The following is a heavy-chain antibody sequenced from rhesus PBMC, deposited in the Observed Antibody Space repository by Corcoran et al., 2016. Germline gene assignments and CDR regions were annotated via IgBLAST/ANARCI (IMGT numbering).Heavy chain of an antibody. CDR1: GGALRSHY. D-gene: IGHD4-23*01. V-gene: IGHV4-160*01. Sequence: QVQLQASGPELVKPSETLSLTCAVSGGALRSHYWSWLRQPPGQGLEWIVFIYGSSGSTYYNPSRKSRVTISTDTSKNQFSLTLSAATAVDTAVYYCARRPEYSNYYFDYWGQGVRVTVSS. CDR3: ARRPEYSNYYFDY. CDR2: IYGSSGST. J-gene: IGHJ4*01.